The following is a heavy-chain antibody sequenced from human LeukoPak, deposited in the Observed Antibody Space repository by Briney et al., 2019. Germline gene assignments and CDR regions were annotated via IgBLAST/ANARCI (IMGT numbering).Heavy chain of an antibody. D-gene: IGHD1-26*01. J-gene: IGHJ5*02. CDR3: ARGQGATVPQVGKNWFDP. Sequence: SETLSLTCAVYIDSFSNYNWNWSRQTPAKGMEWIGEVNVSGGTNISPSLTSRVILSVDTSKNQFSLTLISVSVADTAIYYCARGQGATVPQVGKNWFDPWGQGARVTVSS. V-gene: IGHV4-34*01. CDR1: IDSFSNYN. CDR2: VNVSGGT.